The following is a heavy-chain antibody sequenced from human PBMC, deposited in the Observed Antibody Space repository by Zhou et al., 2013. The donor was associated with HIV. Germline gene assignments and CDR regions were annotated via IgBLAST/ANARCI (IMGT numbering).Heavy chain of an antibody. CDR1: GGSISSYY. D-gene: IGHD3-22*01. CDR2: IYTGENT. Sequence: QVQLQESGPGLVKPSETLSLTCTVSGGSISSYYWSWIRQPPGKGLEWIGYIYTGENTNYNPSLKSRVTISIDTSKNQFSLKLTSVSAADTAVYFCAGLHGYYGGYWGQGTLVTVSS. CDR3: AGLHGYYGGY. J-gene: IGHJ4*02. V-gene: IGHV4-4*09.